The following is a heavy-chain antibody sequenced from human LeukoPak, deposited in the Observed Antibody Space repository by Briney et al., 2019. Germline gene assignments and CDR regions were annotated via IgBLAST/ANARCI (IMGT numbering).Heavy chain of an antibody. CDR2: IYYSGST. D-gene: IGHD1-1*01. V-gene: IGHV4-59*01. J-gene: IGHJ3*02. Sequence: SETLSLTCTVSGGSISSYYWSWIRQPPGKGLEWIGYIYYSGSTNYNPSLQSRVTISVDTSKNQFSLKLSSVTAADPAVYYCARVRDPGASATADEDAFDIWGQGTMVTVSS. CDR1: GGSISSYY. CDR3: ARVRDPGASATADEDAFDI.